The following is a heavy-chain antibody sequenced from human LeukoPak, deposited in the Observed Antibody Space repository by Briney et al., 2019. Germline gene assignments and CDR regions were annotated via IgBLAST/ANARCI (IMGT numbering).Heavy chain of an antibody. Sequence: PGGSLRLSCTPSQFTLSSYNLNWVRQAPGKGLEWIAYIGASGNYYYSDSVKGRFTISRDNAKNSLFLQTNSLRAEDTAVYYCVGDKDYAFDTWGQGTMVTVSS. J-gene: IGHJ3*02. CDR1: QFTLSSYN. D-gene: IGHD4-11*01. CDR3: VGDKDYAFDT. V-gene: IGHV3-21*05. CDR2: IGASGNY.